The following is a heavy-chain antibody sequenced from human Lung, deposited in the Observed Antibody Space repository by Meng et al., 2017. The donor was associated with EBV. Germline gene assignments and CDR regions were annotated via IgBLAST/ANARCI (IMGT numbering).Heavy chain of an antibody. J-gene: IGHJ4*02. CDR3: ARSNYYDSSGLDY. CDR1: GGTLSSGGYY. Sequence: PGLVKPAPTVSLHSTVSGGTLSSGGYYWSWIRPPPGKGLAWIGYIYYSGSTYYNPSLQSRVTISVDTSKNQFSLKLSSVTAADTAVYYCARSNYYDSSGLDYWGQGTLVTVSS. V-gene: IGHV4-30-4*01. D-gene: IGHD3-22*01. CDR2: IYYSGST.